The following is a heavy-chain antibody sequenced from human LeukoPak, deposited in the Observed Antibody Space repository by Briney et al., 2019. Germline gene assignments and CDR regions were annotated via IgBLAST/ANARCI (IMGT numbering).Heavy chain of an antibody. CDR2: IYTTGST. CDR3: ARVLTPSRWLQSGYYFDY. J-gene: IGHJ4*02. CDR1: GFTVSNNY. D-gene: IGHD5-24*01. Sequence: GGSLRLSCAASGFTVSNNYMSWVRQAPGKGLDWVSVIYTTGSTYYADSVKGRFTISRDNSKNTVYLQMNSLRAEDTAVYYCARVLTPSRWLQSGYYFDYWGQGTLVTASS. V-gene: IGHV3-53*01.